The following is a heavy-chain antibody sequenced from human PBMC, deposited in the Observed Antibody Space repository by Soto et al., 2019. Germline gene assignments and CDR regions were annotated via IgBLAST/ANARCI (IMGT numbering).Heavy chain of an antibody. CDR1: GGTFSRYA. CDR3: AIDNGLGERDTFDY. D-gene: IGHD3-16*01. Sequence: QVQLVQSGAEVKKPGSSVKVSCKPSGGTFSRYAISWVRQAPGQGLEWMGGIIPIFGTANYAQKFQGRVTITADQSTSTAYMELSSLRSEDTAVYYCAIDNGLGERDTFDYWGQGTLVTVSS. J-gene: IGHJ4*02. V-gene: IGHV1-69*01. CDR2: IIPIFGTA.